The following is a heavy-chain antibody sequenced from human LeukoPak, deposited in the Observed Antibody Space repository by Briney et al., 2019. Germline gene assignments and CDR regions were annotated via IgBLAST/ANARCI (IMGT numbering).Heavy chain of an antibody. CDR3: ARGLYYDLYYYYYGMDV. CDR2: MNPNSGNT. Sequence: ASVKVSCKASGYTFTSYDINWVRQATGQGLEWMGWMNPNSGNTGYAQKFQGRVTMTRNTSISTAYMELSSLRSEDTAVYYCARGLYYDLYYYYYGMDVWGQGTTVTVSS. V-gene: IGHV1-8*01. CDR1: GYTFTSYD. D-gene: IGHD3-3*01. J-gene: IGHJ6*02.